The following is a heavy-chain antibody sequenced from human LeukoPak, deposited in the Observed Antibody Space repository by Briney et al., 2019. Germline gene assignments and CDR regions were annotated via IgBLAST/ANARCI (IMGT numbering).Heavy chain of an antibody. J-gene: IGHJ3*02. CDR3: ERHAYYYDSSGNAFDI. Sequence: SETLSLTCTVSGGSISSYYWSWIRQPPGKGLEWIGYIYYSGSTNYNPSLKSRVTISVDTSKNQFSLKLSSVTAADTDVYYCERHAYYYDSSGNAFDIWGQGTMVTVSS. D-gene: IGHD3-22*01. CDR1: GGSISSYY. CDR2: IYYSGST. V-gene: IGHV4-59*08.